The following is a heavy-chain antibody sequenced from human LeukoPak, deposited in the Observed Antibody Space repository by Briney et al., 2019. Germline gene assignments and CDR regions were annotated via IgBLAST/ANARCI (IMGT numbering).Heavy chain of an antibody. D-gene: IGHD5-24*01. V-gene: IGHV3-7*03. CDR2: MKQDGSEI. CDR3: AKREGYSIFDY. Sequence: GGSLRLSCAASGFTISNYWMSWVRQAPGEGLEWVANMKQDGSEIYYADSVKGRFTIARDNAKNSLYLQMNNLRAEDTAVYYCAKREGYSIFDYWGQGTLVTVSS. CDR1: GFTISNYW. J-gene: IGHJ4*02.